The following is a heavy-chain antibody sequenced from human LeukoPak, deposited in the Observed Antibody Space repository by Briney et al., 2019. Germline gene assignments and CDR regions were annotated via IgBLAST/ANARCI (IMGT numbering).Heavy chain of an antibody. Sequence: PGGSLRLSCAASGFTFKSFVMGWVSQAPGRGLEWVSYIKKRSGHIYHTDSVEGRFTTSRDNANDSVYLQMNNLRVEDTAIYFCARFDGGFDSWGQGTLVTVSS. V-gene: IGHV3-21*05. CDR2: IKKRSGHI. CDR3: ARFDGGFDS. CDR1: GFTFKSFV. J-gene: IGHJ4*02. D-gene: IGHD3-9*01.